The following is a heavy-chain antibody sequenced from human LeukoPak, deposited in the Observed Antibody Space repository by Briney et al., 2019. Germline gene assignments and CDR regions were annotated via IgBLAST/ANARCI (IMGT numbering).Heavy chain of an antibody. CDR2: MDQDGTEK. J-gene: IGHJ3*02. CDR1: GFTFSTYW. V-gene: IGHV3-7*05. D-gene: IGHD5-18*01. Sequence: GGSLRLSCAASGFTFSTYWMSGVLQAPGKGLEWLDNMDQDGTEKNYVDSVKGRVTISRDNAKNLLYVQMNSLSAEDTAVYYCERDRGYSTFDIWGQGTMVTVSS. CDR3: ERDRGYSTFDI.